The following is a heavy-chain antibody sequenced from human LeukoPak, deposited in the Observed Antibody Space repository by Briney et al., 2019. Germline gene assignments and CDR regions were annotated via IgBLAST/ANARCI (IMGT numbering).Heavy chain of an antibody. CDR3: ARGRYLGAMFQDH. CDR1: GFTFSSYE. J-gene: IGHJ4*02. Sequence: HPGGSLRLSCAASGFTFSSYEMNWVRQAPGAGLEWVSYISISDSTIYYADSVKGRFTISRDNAKNSLYLQMNNLRVEDTALYYCARGRYLGAMFQDHWGQGTLVTVSS. D-gene: IGHD3-10*02. V-gene: IGHV3-48*03. CDR2: ISISDSTI.